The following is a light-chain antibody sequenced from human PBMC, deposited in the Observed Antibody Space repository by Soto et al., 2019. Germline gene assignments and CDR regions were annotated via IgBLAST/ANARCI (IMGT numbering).Light chain of an antibody. J-gene: IGKJ3*01. CDR2: MGS. CDR3: MQTLQSRT. Sequence: DIVVTQSPLSLPVTPGEPASISCRSSQSLLHSNGNIYLDWYLQKPGQSPQVLIYMGSNRASGVPDRFSGSGSGTDSTLKISRVEAEDVGVYYCMQTLQSRTFGPGTKVEIK. V-gene: IGKV2-28*01. CDR1: QSLLHSNGNIY.